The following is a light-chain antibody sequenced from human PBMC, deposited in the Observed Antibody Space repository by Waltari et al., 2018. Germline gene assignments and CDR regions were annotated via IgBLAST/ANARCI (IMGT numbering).Light chain of an antibody. V-gene: IGLV1-40*01. J-gene: IGLJ1*01. CDR1: RSNTGPASD. CDR2: GNN. CDR3: QSYDTSLSGSI. Sequence: QSVLTQPPSVSGAPGQTVTIPCTRSRSNTGPASDLHCYQQLPGTAPKLLIYGNNNRPSGVPDRFSASKSGTSASLAIAGLQAEDEADYYCQSYDTSLSGSIFGAGTKVTVL.